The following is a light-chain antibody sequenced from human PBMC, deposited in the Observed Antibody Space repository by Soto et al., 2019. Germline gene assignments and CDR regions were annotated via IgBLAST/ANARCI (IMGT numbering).Light chain of an antibody. V-gene: IGLV2-14*03. CDR2: DVS. J-gene: IGLJ1*01. CDR3: CSYTTSNTRQIV. Sequence: LAQPGARSGSRGQWITNSCNGTSSDVGGYNYVSWYQHHPGKAPKLMIYDVSNRPSGVSNRFSGSKSGNTASLTISGLQPEEEADYYCCSYTTSNTRQIVFGTGTKVTVL. CDR1: SSDVGGYNY.